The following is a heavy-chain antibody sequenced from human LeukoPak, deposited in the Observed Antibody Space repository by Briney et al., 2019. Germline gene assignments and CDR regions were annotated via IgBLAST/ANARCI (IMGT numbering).Heavy chain of an antibody. V-gene: IGHV1-69*13. CDR3: ARSLRRTTIFGVGYRWFDP. J-gene: IGHJ5*02. CDR1: GGTFSSYA. Sequence: SVKVSCKASGGTFSSYATSWLRQAPGQGLEWMGGIIPIFGTANYAQKFQGRVTITADESTSTAYMELSSLRSEDTAVYYCARSLRRTTIFGVGYRWFDPWGQGTLVTVSS. CDR2: IIPIFGTA. D-gene: IGHD3-3*01.